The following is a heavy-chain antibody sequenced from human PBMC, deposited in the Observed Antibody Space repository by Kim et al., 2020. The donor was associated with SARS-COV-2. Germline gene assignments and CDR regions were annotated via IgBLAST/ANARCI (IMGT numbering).Heavy chain of an antibody. CDR1: GFTFSSYA. V-gene: IGHV3-23*01. Sequence: GGSLRLSCAASGFTFSSYAMTWVRRAPVKGLEWVSSMSGSGGSTYHADSVKGRFTISRDNSKNTLYLQMNSLRVEDTAAYFCAAAYYYGSGALDPWGQGTLVTVSA. CDR3: AAAYYYGSGALDP. CDR2: MSGSGGST. J-gene: IGHJ5*02. D-gene: IGHD3-10*01.